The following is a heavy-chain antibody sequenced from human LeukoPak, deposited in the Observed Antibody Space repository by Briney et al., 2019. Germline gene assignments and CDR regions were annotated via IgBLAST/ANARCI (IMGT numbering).Heavy chain of an antibody. J-gene: IGHJ6*03. D-gene: IGHD3-10*01. CDR1: GGTFSSYA. CDR2: IIPIFGTA. Sequence: ASVKVSCKASGGTFSSYAISWVRQAPGQGLEWMGGIIPIFGTANYAQKFQGRVTITTDESTSTAYMELSSLRSEDTAVYYCARDLRGGYYYYYMDVWGKGTTVTVSS. CDR3: ARDLRGGYYYYYMDV. V-gene: IGHV1-69*05.